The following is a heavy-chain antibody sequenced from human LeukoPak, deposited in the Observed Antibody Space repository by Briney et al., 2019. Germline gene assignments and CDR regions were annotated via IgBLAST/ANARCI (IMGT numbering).Heavy chain of an antibody. CDR3: ASSYYYGPGSYYNRNYYYGMDV. V-gene: IGHV3-7*03. D-gene: IGHD3-10*01. J-gene: IGHJ6*04. CDR1: GFTCSSYW. CDR2: IKQDGSEK. Sequence: GGSLRLSCSASGFTCSSYWMSWVRPAPGKGLEWVANIKQDGSEKYYVDSVKGRFTISRDNAKNSLYLQMNSLRAEDTAVYYCASSYYYGPGSYYNRNYYYGMDVWGKGTTVTVCS.